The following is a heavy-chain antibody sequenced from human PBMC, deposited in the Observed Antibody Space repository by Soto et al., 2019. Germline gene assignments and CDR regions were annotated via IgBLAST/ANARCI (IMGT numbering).Heavy chain of an antibody. CDR1: GGTFN. CDR2: IIPVIDTA. J-gene: IGHJ3*02. CDR3: ARGSGADAFDI. D-gene: IGHD7-27*01. V-gene: IGHV1-69*06. Sequence: SVKVSCKVSGGTFNIRWVRQAPGQGLEWMGGIIPVIDTANYARKSQGRVVISADRATNIVYMEMMSLTLEDTAVYYCARGSGADAFDIWRQGTMVTVSS.